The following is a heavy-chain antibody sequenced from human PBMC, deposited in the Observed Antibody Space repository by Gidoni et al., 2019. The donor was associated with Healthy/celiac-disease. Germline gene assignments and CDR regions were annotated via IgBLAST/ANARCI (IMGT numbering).Heavy chain of an antibody. Sequence: QLQLQESGPGLVKPSETLSLTCTVSGGSISSSSYYWGWIRQPPGKGLEWIGSIYYSGSTYYNPSLKSRVTISVDTSKNQFSLKLSSVTAADTAVYYCASPRRRGWYGGAFDIWGQGTMVTVSS. V-gene: IGHV4-39*01. CDR2: IYYSGST. CDR3: ASPRRRGWYGGAFDI. CDR1: GGSISSSSYY. J-gene: IGHJ3*02. D-gene: IGHD6-19*01.